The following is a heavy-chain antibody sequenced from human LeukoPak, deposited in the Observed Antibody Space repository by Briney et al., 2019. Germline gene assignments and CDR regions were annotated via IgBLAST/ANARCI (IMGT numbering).Heavy chain of an antibody. J-gene: IGHJ6*02. CDR2: ISSSGSTI. Sequence: GGSLRLSCAASGFTFSDYYMSWIRLAPGKGLEWVSYISSSGSTIYYADSVKGRFTISRDNAKNSLYLQMNSLRAEDTAVYYCARDPIAVAGKWDYYYYYGMDVWGQGTTVTVSS. D-gene: IGHD6-19*01. V-gene: IGHV3-11*01. CDR1: GFTFSDYY. CDR3: ARDPIAVAGKWDYYYYYGMDV.